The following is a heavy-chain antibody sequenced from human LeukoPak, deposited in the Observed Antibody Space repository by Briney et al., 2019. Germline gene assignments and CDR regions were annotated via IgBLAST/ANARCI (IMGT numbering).Heavy chain of an antibody. J-gene: IGHJ3*02. CDR1: GYTFTCYD. CDR2: MNPNSGNT. Sequence: GASVKVSCKASGYTFTCYDINWVRQATGQGLEWMGWMNPNSGNTGYAQKFQGRVTITRNTSISTAYMELNSLRSEDTAVYYCARECASNGVCYTPDDAFDIWGQGTMVTVSS. V-gene: IGHV1-8*03. D-gene: IGHD2-8*01. CDR3: ARECASNGVCYTPDDAFDI.